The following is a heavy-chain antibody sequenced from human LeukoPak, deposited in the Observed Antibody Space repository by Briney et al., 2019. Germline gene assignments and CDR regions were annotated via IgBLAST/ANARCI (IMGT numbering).Heavy chain of an antibody. Sequence: GGSLRLSCAASGFTFSSYAMGWVRPAPGMGLEWVSAISGGGGSTSYADYVKGRFTISRDNSKNALYLQMNSLRAEDTAVYYCAKDVIVGAKQWGQGTLVTVSS. V-gene: IGHV3-23*01. J-gene: IGHJ4*02. D-gene: IGHD1-26*01. CDR1: GFTFSSYA. CDR3: AKDVIVGAKQ. CDR2: ISGGGGST.